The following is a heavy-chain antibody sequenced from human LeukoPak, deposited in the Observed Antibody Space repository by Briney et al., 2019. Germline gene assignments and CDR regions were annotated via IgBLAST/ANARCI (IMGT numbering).Heavy chain of an antibody. V-gene: IGHV1-18*01. CDR2: ISAYNGNT. CDR3: ARDAETATYYYDSSGYYDY. Sequence: GASVKVSCKASGYTFTSYGISWVRQAPGQGLEWMGWISAYNGNTNYAQKPQGRVTMTTDTSTSTAYMELRSLRSDDTAVYYCARDAETATYYYDSSGYYDYWGQGTLVTVSS. CDR1: GYTFTSYG. J-gene: IGHJ4*02. D-gene: IGHD3-22*01.